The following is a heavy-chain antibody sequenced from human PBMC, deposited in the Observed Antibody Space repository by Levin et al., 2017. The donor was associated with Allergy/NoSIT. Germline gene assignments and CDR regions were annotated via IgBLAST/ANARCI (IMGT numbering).Heavy chain of an antibody. Sequence: LSLTCAASGFTFSAFVVNWVRPAPGKGLEWVSVISVSGDTTFYADSVQGRFTMSRDNSKNTLFLQMDSLRVEDTAIYYCARSPSDFLGGYGMDVWGQGTTVAVSS. D-gene: IGHD3-16*01. CDR3: ARSPSDFLGGYGMDV. V-gene: IGHV3-23*01. CDR1: GFTFSAFV. J-gene: IGHJ6*02. CDR2: ISVSGDTT.